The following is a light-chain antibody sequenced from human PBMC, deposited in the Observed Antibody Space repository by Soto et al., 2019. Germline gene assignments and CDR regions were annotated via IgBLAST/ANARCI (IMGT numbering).Light chain of an antibody. J-gene: IGKJ5*01. Sequence: IVMTHTPLSLSVTPGQPASISCKSSQSLLQSDGNTYLYWYLQKPGQPPQLLIYAVSNRFSGVPDRFSGSGSGTDFTLTISSLEPEDFAVYCCQQYGSPITFGQGTRLEIK. V-gene: IGKV2D-29*01. CDR2: AVS. CDR1: QSLLQSDGNTY. CDR3: QQYGSPIT.